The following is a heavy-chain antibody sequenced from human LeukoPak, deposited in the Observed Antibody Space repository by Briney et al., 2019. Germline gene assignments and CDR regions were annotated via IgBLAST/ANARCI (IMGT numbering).Heavy chain of an antibody. CDR2: IYYSGST. CDR3: ARLRSDAFDM. V-gene: IGHV4-39*01. J-gene: IGHJ3*02. CDR1: GGSISSSSSY. Sequence: SETLSLTCTVSGGSISSSSSYWGWIRQPPGKGLERIGNIYYSGSTYYNPSLKSRVTISVDTSKNQFSLKLTSVTAADTAVYHCARLRSDAFDMWGQGTMVTVSS.